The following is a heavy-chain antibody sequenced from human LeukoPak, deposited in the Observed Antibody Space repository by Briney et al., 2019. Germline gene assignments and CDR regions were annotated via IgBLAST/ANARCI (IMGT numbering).Heavy chain of an antibody. CDR2: INPNNGAT. D-gene: IGHD1-1*01. CDR1: GYTFSGYY. Sequence: GASVRVSCKASGYTFSGYYIHWVRQAPGQGLEWMGWINPNNGATNYAQKFQGGVTMTRDTSITTFYMEVSSLTSDDTAVFYCARYHWNDVVSALDSWGQGTLVTVSS. V-gene: IGHV1-2*02. CDR3: ARYHWNDVVSALDS. J-gene: IGHJ4*02.